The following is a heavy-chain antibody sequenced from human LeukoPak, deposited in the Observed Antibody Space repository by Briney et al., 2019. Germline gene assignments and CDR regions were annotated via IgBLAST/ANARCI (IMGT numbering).Heavy chain of an antibody. Sequence: GASVKISCKASGYTFSAYFLHWVRQAPGQGLEWMGWINPNSGGTNYAQKFQGRVTMTRDTSISTAYMELSRLRSDDTAVYYCARDDAGYSGYDYPFDYWGQGTLVTVSS. CDR2: INPNSGGT. CDR3: ARDDAGYSGYDYPFDY. J-gene: IGHJ4*02. D-gene: IGHD5-12*01. CDR1: GYTFSAYF. V-gene: IGHV1-2*02.